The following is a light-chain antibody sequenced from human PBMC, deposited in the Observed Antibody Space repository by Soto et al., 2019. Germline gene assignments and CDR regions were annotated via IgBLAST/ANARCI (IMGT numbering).Light chain of an antibody. CDR1: QSLLHITGETF. CDR2: EVS. CDR3: MQSTQLPPT. J-gene: IGKJ5*01. V-gene: IGKV2D-29*02. Sequence: DVVMTQTPLSLSVAPGQPASISCKSSQSLLHITGETFLFWYLQNPGQSPPLLVYEVSTRVSGVPDRFSGSGSGTDFTLEISRVETAEVGIYYCMQSTQLPPTFGQGTRLGIE.